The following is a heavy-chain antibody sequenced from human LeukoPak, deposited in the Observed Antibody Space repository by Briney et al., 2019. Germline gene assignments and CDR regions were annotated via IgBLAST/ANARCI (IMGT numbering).Heavy chain of an antibody. D-gene: IGHD2-8*02. CDR3: ARLSPIGTGGQWYFDV. V-gene: IGHV4-59*08. J-gene: IGHJ2*01. CDR2: VYNSGIT. CDR1: GGSIGAYY. Sequence: SETLSLTCSISGGSIGAYYWSWIRQPPGKGLEWIGYVYNSGITDYSPSLKSRGTISVDTSKIQFSLKLSSVTAADTAVYYCARLSPIGTGGQWYFDVWGRGALVTVSS.